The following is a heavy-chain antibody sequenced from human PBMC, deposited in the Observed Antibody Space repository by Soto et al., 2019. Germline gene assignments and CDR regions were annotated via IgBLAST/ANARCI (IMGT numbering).Heavy chain of an antibody. J-gene: IGHJ2*01. D-gene: IGHD6-6*01. CDR3: AADSLEYSRYRSYWYFDL. V-gene: IGHV1-58*01. Sequence: QLQLVQSGPEVKKPGTSVKVSCKAPGFTFTSSAVQWVRQARGQRLEWIGWIVVGSGNTNYAQKFQERVTITRDMSTSTAYMELSSLRSEDTAVYYCAADSLEYSRYRSYWYFDLWGRGTLVTVSS. CDR1: GFTFTSSA. CDR2: IVVGSGNT.